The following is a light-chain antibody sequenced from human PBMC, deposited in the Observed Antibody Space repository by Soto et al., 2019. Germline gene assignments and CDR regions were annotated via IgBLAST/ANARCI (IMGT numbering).Light chain of an antibody. CDR1: HTIMTY. CDR2: AAS. J-gene: IGKJ5*01. CDR3: QQSYSIT. V-gene: IGKV1-39*01. Sequence: DIQMTQSPSSLSASVGDEVTITCRASHTIMTYLNWYQLKPGKPPRLLIYAASSLQSGVPSRFSGSGSGTDFTLTISSLQPEDFATYYCQQSYSITFGQGTRLEIK.